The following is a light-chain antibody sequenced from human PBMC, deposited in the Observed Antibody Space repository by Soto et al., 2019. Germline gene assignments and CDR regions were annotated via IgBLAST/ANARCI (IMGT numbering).Light chain of an antibody. Sequence: EIVLTQSPGTLSLSPGERATLSCRASQSVTNSYLAWYQQKPGQAPRLLIYGASSRATGIPDRFSGSGSGTDFALTISGLEPEDFAVYYCQHYGSSPLTFGGGTKWIS. CDR3: QHYGSSPLT. V-gene: IGKV3-20*01. J-gene: IGKJ4*01. CDR1: QSVTNSY. CDR2: GAS.